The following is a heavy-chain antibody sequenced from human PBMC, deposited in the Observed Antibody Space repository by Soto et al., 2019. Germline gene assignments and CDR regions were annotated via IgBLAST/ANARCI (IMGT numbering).Heavy chain of an antibody. V-gene: IGHV4-59*01. Sequence: SETLSRTCTVSGGSISGYCWSWIRQPAWEGPEWVGYIFYGGRTKHNPSLNGRVTMSVDTSKNYFSLGLSSVTAEDTDVYYCARSGNSNGWVFDYWGQGSVV. CDR3: ARSGNSNGWVFDY. J-gene: IGHJ4*02. D-gene: IGHD5-18*01. CDR1: GGSISGYC. CDR2: IFYGGRT.